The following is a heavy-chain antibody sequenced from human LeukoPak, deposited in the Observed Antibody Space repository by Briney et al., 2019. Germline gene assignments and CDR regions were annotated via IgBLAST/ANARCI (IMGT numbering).Heavy chain of an antibody. CDR1: GSTFSSYS. D-gene: IGHD3-10*01. CDR2: ISSGSSTI. CDR3: ARVSGGHYGSGSYTAEGV. J-gene: IGHJ6*02. Sequence: PGGSLRLSCAASGSTFSSYSMNWVRQAPGKGLEWVSYISSGSSTIYYADSVKGRLTISRDNAKNSLYLQMNSLRDEDTAVYYCARVSGGHYGSGSYTAEGVWGQGTTVTVSS. V-gene: IGHV3-48*02.